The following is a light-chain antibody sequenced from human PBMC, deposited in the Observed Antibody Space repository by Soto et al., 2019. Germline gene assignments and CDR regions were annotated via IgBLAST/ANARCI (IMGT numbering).Light chain of an antibody. J-gene: IGLJ1*01. CDR2: DVS. V-gene: IGLV2-11*01. CDR1: SSDVGGYKY. CDR3: VSYAGGTYV. Sequence: QSVLTQPRSVSGSPGQTVTISCTGTSSDVGGYKYVSWYQQHPGKAPKLTIYDVSKRPSGVPDRFSGSKSDNTASLTVSGLQAEDEADYYCVSYAGGTYVFGTGTKVTVL.